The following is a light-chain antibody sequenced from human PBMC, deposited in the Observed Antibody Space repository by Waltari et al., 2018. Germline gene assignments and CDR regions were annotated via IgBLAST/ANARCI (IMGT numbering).Light chain of an antibody. V-gene: IGLV2-14*03. Sequence: QSALTQPASVSGSLGQSITISCTGTSDDIGPYNYVSWYQQHPGRAPKLIISDVNKRPSGLSSRFSASKSGITASLTISGLQAEDEADYYCCSFTSSTTWVLGGGTTLTVL. J-gene: IGLJ3*02. CDR3: CSFTSSTTWV. CDR2: DVN. CDR1: SDDIGPYNY.